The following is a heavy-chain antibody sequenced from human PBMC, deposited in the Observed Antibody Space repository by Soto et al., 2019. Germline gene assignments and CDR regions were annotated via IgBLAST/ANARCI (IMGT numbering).Heavy chain of an antibody. Sequence: QVKLQESGPGLVKPSETLSLTCTVSGDSDSSGAYYWSWVRQPPGKGLEWIGYIYYNAITNYNPTLKSRVTILVDTSKSEISLTLNSVTAAATAVYYCARANIAAAGTIFDPWGQGVLVTVSA. D-gene: IGHD6-13*01. J-gene: IGHJ5*02. CDR2: IYYNAIT. CDR3: ARANIAAAGTIFDP. CDR1: GDSDSSGAYY. V-gene: IGHV4-61*08.